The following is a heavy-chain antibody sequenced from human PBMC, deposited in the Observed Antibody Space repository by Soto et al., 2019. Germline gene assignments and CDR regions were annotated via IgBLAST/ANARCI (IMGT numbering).Heavy chain of an antibody. CDR2: ISSSNSYT. V-gene: IGHV3-11*06. CDR1: GFTFSDYY. Sequence: KPGGSLRLSCAASGFTFSDYYMSWIRQAPGKGLEWVSYISSSNSYTNYADSVKGRFTISRDNAKNSLYLQLNSLRAEDTAVYYCARNAKSPFSEAPYGVDVWGQGTTVTVSS. CDR3: ARNAKSPFSEAPYGVDV. J-gene: IGHJ6*02. D-gene: IGHD3-3*02.